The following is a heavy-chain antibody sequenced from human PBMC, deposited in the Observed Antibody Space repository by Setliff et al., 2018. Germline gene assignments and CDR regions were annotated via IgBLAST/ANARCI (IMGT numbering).Heavy chain of an antibody. D-gene: IGHD3-10*01. CDR2: IYTTGTT. CDR3: ARSHYYASGNSHYYYMDV. J-gene: IGHJ6*03. V-gene: IGHV4-4*08. Sequence: PSETLSLTCTFSGVSMTNYYWSWIRRPPEKGLEWIGYIYTTGTTKYNPSLKSRVTMSADTSKNQLYLSLTSVSVADTAMYYCARSHYYASGNSHYYYMDVWGKGTAVTVSS. CDR1: GVSMTNYY.